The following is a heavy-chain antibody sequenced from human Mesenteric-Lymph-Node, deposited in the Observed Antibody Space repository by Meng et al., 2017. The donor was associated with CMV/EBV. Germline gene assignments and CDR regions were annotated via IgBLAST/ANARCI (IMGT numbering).Heavy chain of an antibody. D-gene: IGHD2-15*01. CDR1: GGSFSGYY. CDR3: ARGSDIPVNNY. CDR2: INHSGVP. Sequence: QVQLQQWGAGLLKPSETLSLTCAFYGGSFSGYYWSWIRQPPGKGLEWIGEINHSGVPNYNPSLKSRVTISLDRSKNRFSLKLSSVTADDTAVYYCARGSDIPVNNYWGQGTLVTVSS. V-gene: IGHV4-34*01. J-gene: IGHJ4*02.